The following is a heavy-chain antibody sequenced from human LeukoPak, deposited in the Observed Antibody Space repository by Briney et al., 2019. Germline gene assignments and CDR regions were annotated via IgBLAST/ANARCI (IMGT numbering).Heavy chain of an antibody. CDR2: VSIYNDNR. Sequence: SVKVSCKASGSTFNSYGLTWVRQAPGQGLEWMAWVSIYNDNRRYAQKFQDRVTLTIDKTTTTAYLELTGLRSDDTATYYCARDGRFEYSHFYYFDYWGQGTLVTVSS. J-gene: IGHJ4*02. CDR3: ARDGRFEYSHFYYFDY. V-gene: IGHV1-18*01. CDR1: GSTFNSYG. D-gene: IGHD6-6*01.